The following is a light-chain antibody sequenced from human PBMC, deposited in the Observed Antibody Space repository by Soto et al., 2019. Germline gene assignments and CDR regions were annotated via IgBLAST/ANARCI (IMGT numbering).Light chain of an antibody. Sequence: SALTQPASVSGSPGQSISISCTGTTSTVATYDLVSWYQQHPGKAPRXLIYXAXXGXXGXSNRXSXXXXXXXXXXXIXGLQXEDEADYYCSSFAGSGAGYVMFGGGTKLTVL. CDR3: SSFAGSGAGYVM. V-gene: IGLV2-23*01. J-gene: IGLJ3*02. CDR1: TSTVATYDL. CDR2: XAX.